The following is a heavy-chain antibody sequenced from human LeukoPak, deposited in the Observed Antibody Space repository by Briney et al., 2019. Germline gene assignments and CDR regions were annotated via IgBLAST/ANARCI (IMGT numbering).Heavy chain of an antibody. CDR3: AKDGNWARFEN. Sequence: PGGSLRLSCAASGFAFSNYGMNWVRQAPGKGLEWVSGITGSGGTTYYADSVKGRFTTSRDNSKNTLYLQMNSPRAEDTAAYYCAKDGNWARFENWGQGTLVTVSS. D-gene: IGHD7-27*01. J-gene: IGHJ4*02. V-gene: IGHV3-23*01. CDR2: ITGSGGTT. CDR1: GFAFSNYG.